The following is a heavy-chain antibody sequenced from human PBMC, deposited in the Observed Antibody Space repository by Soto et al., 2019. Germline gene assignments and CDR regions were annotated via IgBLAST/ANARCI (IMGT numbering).Heavy chain of an antibody. D-gene: IGHD5-18*01. CDR3: ARDRLMATAGTARHYFGLDV. CDR2: IYYSGNT. J-gene: IGHJ6*02. CDR1: GGSIRSGGYY. Sequence: NPSETLSLTCTVSGGSIRSGGYYWSWVRQNPRRGLEWIGNIYYSGNTYYNPSLKSRLTISVDTSKNQFSLNLSSVTAADTAVYYCARDRLMATAGTARHYFGLDVWGQATTVTVSS. V-gene: IGHV4-31*03.